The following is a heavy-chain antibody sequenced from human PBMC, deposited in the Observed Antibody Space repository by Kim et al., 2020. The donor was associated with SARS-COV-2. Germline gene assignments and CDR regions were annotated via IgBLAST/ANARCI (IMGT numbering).Heavy chain of an antibody. J-gene: IGHJ2*01. V-gene: IGHV4-31*03. CDR1: GGSISSGGYY. CDR2: IYYSGST. Sequence: SETLSLTCTVSGGSISSGGYYWSWIRQHPGKGLEWIGYIYYSGSTYYNPSLKSRVTISVDTSKNQFSLKLSSVTAADTAMYYCARERPDSSSPSLYFDLWGRGTLAT. CDR3: ARERPDSSSPSLYFDL. D-gene: IGHD6-13*01.